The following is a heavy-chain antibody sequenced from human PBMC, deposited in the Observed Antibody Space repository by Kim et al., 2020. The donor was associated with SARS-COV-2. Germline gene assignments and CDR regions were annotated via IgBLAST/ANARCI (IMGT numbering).Heavy chain of an antibody. CDR3: AREEWAFDI. J-gene: IGHJ3*02. D-gene: IGHD3-3*01. V-gene: IGHV3-48*03. Sequence: SAIYYADYVQGRFTISRGNAKNSLYLQMNRLRAEDTAVYYCAREEWAFDIWGQGKMVTFSS. CDR2: SAI.